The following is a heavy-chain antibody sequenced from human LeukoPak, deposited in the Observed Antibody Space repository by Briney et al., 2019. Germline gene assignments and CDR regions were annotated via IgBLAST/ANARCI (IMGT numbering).Heavy chain of an antibody. J-gene: IGHJ4*02. D-gene: IGHD6-13*01. Sequence: GGSLRLSCAASGFTFDDYTMHWVRQAPGKGLEWVSLISWDGGSTYYADSVKGRFTISRDNSKNSLYLQMNSLRTEDTALYYCAKLAAAGQDPFDYWGQGTLVTVSS. V-gene: IGHV3-43*01. CDR1: GFTFDDYT. CDR3: AKLAAAGQDPFDY. CDR2: ISWDGGST.